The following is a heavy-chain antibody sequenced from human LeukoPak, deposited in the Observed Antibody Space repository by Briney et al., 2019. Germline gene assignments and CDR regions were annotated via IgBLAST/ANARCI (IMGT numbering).Heavy chain of an antibody. D-gene: IGHD6-6*01. CDR1: GYTFTGYY. V-gene: IGHV1-2*02. Sequence: WASVKVSCKASGYTFTGYYMHWVRQAPGQGLEWMGWINPNSGGTNYAQKFQGRVTMTRDTSISTAYMELSRLRSDDTAVYYCASVAARENRRLAAPYFDYWGQGTLVTVSS. CDR2: INPNSGGT. CDR3: ASVAARENRRLAAPYFDY. J-gene: IGHJ4*02.